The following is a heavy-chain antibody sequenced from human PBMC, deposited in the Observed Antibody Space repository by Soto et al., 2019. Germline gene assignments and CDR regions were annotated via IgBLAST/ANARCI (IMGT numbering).Heavy chain of an antibody. CDR2: IYYSGST. D-gene: IGHD4-4*01. J-gene: IGHJ6*03. V-gene: IGHV4-59*08. CDR3: ARHSRLTTVTERVTRNYYYYYMDV. Sequence: SETLSLTCTVSGGSISSYYWSWIRQPPGKGLEWIGYIYYSGSTNYNPSLKSRVTISVDTSKNQFSLKLSSVTAADTAVYYCARHSRLTTVTERVTRNYYYYYMDVWGKGTTVTVSS. CDR1: GGSISSYY.